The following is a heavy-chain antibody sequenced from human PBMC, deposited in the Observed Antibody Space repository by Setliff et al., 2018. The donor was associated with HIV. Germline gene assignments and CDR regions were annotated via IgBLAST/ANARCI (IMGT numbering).Heavy chain of an antibody. CDR1: GYTFTNYY. CDR3: AREGSFVPAALLGDGNRILDF. CDR2: INPSGGST. D-gene: IGHD2-2*01. V-gene: IGHV1-46*01. J-gene: IGHJ4*02. Sequence: ASVKVSCKASGYTFTNYYMHWVRQAPGQGLEWMGIINPSGGSTSYAQKFQGRVNMTRDTSTSTVHMEVSSLRSEDTAVYYCAREGSFVPAALLGDGNRILDFWGQGTLVTVSS.